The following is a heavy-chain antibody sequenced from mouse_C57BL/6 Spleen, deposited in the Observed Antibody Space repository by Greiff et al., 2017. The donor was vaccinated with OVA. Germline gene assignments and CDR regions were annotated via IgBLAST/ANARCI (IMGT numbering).Heavy chain of an antibody. D-gene: IGHD2-3*01. CDR2: INYDGSST. CDR1: GFTFSDYY. Sequence: EVKVVESEGGLVQPGSSMKLSCTASGFTFSDYYMAWVRQVPEKGLEWVANINYDGSSTYYLDSLKSRFIISRANAKNILYLQMSSLKSEDTATYYCARGYDGAWFAYWGQGTLVTVSA. J-gene: IGHJ3*01. CDR3: ARGYDGAWFAY. V-gene: IGHV5-16*01.